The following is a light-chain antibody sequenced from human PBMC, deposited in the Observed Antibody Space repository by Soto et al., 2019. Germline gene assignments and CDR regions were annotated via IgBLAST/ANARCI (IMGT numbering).Light chain of an antibody. Sequence: QSALTQPASVSGSLGQSITISCTGTSSDVGGYNYVSWYQQHPGKAPKFMIYEVSNRPSGVSHRFSGSKSGNTASLTISGLQAEDEADYYCSSYTRSSTWVFGGGTKVTVL. CDR3: SSYTRSSTWV. CDR1: SSDVGGYNY. J-gene: IGLJ3*02. V-gene: IGLV2-14*01. CDR2: EVS.